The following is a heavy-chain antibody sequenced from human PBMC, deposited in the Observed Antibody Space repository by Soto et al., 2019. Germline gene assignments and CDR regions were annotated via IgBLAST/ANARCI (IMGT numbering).Heavy chain of an antibody. CDR2: IDHSGST. D-gene: IGHD4-17*01. J-gene: IGHJ6*02. V-gene: IGHV4-34*01. Sequence: SETLSLTCAVYRGSFSDYRHYWGWIRQPPGKGLEWMGEIDHSGSTDYNPSLKSRVTISIDRSKNQFSLKVNSVTAADTAVYYCARDAMTTVIPYYYYYGMDVWGQGTTIT. CDR1: RGSFSDYRHY. CDR3: ARDAMTTVIPYYYYYGMDV.